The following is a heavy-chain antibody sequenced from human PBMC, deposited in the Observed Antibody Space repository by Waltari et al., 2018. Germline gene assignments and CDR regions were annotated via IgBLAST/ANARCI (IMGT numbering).Heavy chain of an antibody. CDR3: VGWNDPINS. Sequence: EAQLVQSGGGLVQPGGSLTLSCAASGFTISRFWMTWIRQAPGKGLQWVAHIGPDGSDKYYVDSVKGRLTITRDNAENSLLLQMSSLRVEDTALYYCVGWNDPINSWGQGTLVAVSS. J-gene: IGHJ4*02. D-gene: IGHD1-1*01. V-gene: IGHV3-7*01. CDR2: IGPDGSDK. CDR1: GFTISRFW.